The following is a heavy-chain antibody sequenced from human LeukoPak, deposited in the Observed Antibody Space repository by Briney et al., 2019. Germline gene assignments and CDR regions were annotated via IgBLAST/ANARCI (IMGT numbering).Heavy chain of an antibody. V-gene: IGHV3-30*18. CDR3: AKNSGSTAL. CDR1: GFTFSSCG. D-gene: IGHD1-26*01. CDR2: ISYDGSNK. Sequence: GGSLRLSCAASGFTFSSCGMHWVRQAPGKGLEWVAIISYDGSNKYYADSVKGRFTISRDNSKNTLYLQMNSLRAEDTAMYYCAKNSGSTALWGQGTLVTVSS. J-gene: IGHJ4*02.